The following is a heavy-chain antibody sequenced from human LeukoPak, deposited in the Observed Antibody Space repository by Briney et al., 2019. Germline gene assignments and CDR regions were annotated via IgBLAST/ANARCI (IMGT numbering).Heavy chain of an antibody. Sequence: PGGSLRLSCAASGFTFSSYSMNWVRLAPGKGLEWVSYISSSSTIYYADSVKGRFTISRDNAKNSLYLQMNSLRAEDTAVYYCASSGPYDILTGYFDYWGQGTLVTVSS. CDR2: ISSSSTI. V-gene: IGHV3-48*01. CDR1: GFTFSSYS. CDR3: ASSGPYDILTGYFDY. D-gene: IGHD3-9*01. J-gene: IGHJ4*02.